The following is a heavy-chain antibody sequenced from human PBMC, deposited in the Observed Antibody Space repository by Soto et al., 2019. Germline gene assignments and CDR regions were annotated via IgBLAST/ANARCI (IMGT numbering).Heavy chain of an antibody. CDR3: TTGLSYYYDTSGHYWAGAMDV. J-gene: IGHJ6*02. CDR2: IKSKSDDETT. V-gene: IGHV3-15*07. D-gene: IGHD3-22*01. CDR1: GVTFSNVW. Sequence: EVQLVESGGGLVKPGGSLRLSCTASGVTFSNVWMNWVRQAPGKGLEWVARIKSKSDDETTDYDAPVKGRFNISREDSKNTLYLQMNSRKTEATAVYYCTTGLSYYYDTSGHYWAGAMDVWGQGITVTVSS.